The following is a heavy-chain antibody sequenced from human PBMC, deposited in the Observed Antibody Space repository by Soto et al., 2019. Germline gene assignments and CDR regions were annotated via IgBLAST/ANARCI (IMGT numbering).Heavy chain of an antibody. CDR1: GGSFSGYY. J-gene: IGHJ5*02. CDR3: ARGIQAIGWFGEFRDNWFDP. CDR2: INHSGST. Sequence: SETLSLTCAVYGGSFSGYYWSWIRQPPGKGLEWIGEINHSGSTNYNPSLKSRVTISVDTSKNQFSLKLSSVTAADTAVYYCARGIQAIGWFGEFRDNWFDPWGQGTLVTVSS. V-gene: IGHV4-34*01. D-gene: IGHD3-10*01.